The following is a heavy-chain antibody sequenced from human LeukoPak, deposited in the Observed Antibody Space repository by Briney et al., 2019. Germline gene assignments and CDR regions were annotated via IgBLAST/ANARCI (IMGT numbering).Heavy chain of an antibody. CDR2: ISSSGTSI. J-gene: IGHJ3*02. Sequence: PGRSLRLSCAASGFTFSSYEMQWVRQAPGKGLEWVSYISSSGTSIYYADSVNGRFTISRDNAKNSLYLQMNGLRAEDTAVYYCATGEGGSYYDSRGYYSDICGQGTMVTVSS. V-gene: IGHV3-48*03. CDR3: ATGEGGSYYDSRGYYSDI. D-gene: IGHD3-22*01. CDR1: GFTFSSYE.